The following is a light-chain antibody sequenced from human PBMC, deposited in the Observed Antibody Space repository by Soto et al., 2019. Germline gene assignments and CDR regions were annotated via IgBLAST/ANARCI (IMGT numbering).Light chain of an antibody. CDR3: HSYDSRLSGYV. V-gene: IGLV1-40*01. J-gene: IGLJ1*01. CDR1: SSNIGAGYD. Sequence: QSVLTQPPSVSGAPGQRVTISCTGSSSNIGAGYDVHWYQQLPGTAPKLLIYGNSNRSSGVPDRFSGSKSGTSASLAITGLQAEDEADYYCHSYDSRLSGYVFGPGTKLTVL. CDR2: GNS.